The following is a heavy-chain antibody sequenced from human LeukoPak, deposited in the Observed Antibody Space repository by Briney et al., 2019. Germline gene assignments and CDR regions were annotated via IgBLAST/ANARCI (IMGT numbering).Heavy chain of an antibody. J-gene: IGHJ3*02. CDR2: INPSSVVT. Sequence: ASVKVSCEASGYTFTSYYMHWGRDAPGQGVEWMGWINPSSVVTKYVQNLQGSVSMTRDTSITTAYMELRRLRSEDTAVYYCARESRNRRYFYDREHAFDIWGQGTMVTASS. V-gene: IGHV1-2*02. D-gene: IGHD3-22*01. CDR3: ARESRNRRYFYDREHAFDI. CDR1: GYTFTSYY.